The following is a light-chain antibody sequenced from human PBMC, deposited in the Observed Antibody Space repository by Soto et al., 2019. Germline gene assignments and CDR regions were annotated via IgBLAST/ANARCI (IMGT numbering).Light chain of an antibody. V-gene: IGLV1-47*01. Sequence: QSVLPQPPSVSGTPGQRVTISCSTSNSRSGSNYVYWYQQLPGAAPKLLIYRNDQRPSGVPDRFSGSKSGTSASLAISGLRSEDEGDYFCAKWDDSLRVYVFGSGTKLTVL. CDR1: NSRSGSNY. CDR3: AKWDDSLRVYV. J-gene: IGLJ1*01. CDR2: RND.